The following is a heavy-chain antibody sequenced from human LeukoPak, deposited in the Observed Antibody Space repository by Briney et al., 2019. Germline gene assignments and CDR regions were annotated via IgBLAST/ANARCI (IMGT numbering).Heavy chain of an antibody. V-gene: IGHV3-21*01. CDR3: ARDPWYYYDSSGYYPDAFDI. CDR1: GFTFSSYS. CDR2: ISSSSSYI. D-gene: IGHD3-22*01. Sequence: KTGGSLRLSCAASGFTFSSYSMNWVRQAPGKGLEWVSSISSSSSYIYYADSVKCRFTISRDNAKNSLYLQMNSLRAEDTAVYYCARDPWYYYDSSGYYPDAFDIWGQGTMVTVSS. J-gene: IGHJ3*02.